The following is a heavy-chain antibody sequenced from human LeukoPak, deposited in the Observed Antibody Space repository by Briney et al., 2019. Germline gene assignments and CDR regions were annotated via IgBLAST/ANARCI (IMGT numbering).Heavy chain of an antibody. CDR2: IGSSTFGT. J-gene: IGHJ4*02. CDR3: AKNSGQGDFNY. D-gene: IGHD3-3*01. Sequence: PGGSLRLSCATSGFTFSNNAMSWARQAPGKGLEWVSAIGSSTFGTYYADSVKGRFTISRDISRNTVYLQMNSLRVEDTDIYFCAKNSGQGDFNYWGQGALVTVSS. V-gene: IGHV3-23*01. CDR1: GFTFSNNA.